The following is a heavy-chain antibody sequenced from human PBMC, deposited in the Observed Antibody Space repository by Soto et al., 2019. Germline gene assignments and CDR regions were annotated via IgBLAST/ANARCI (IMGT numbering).Heavy chain of an antibody. D-gene: IGHD3-3*01. CDR3: ARSGVLRFLEWSRSYYYYMDV. V-gene: IGHV1-69*13. J-gene: IGHJ6*03. CDR2: IIPIFGTA. CDR1: GGTFSSYA. Sequence: GASVKVSCKASGGTFSSYAISWVRQAPGQGLEWMGGIIPIFGTANYAQKLQGRVTITADESTSTAYMELRSLRSDDTAVYYCARSGVLRFLEWSRSYYYYMDVWGKGTTVTVSS.